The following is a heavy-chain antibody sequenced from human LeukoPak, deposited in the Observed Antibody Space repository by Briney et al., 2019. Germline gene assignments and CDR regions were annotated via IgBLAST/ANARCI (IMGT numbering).Heavy chain of an antibody. CDR3: ARGLPNYGSGSLFDY. D-gene: IGHD3-10*01. J-gene: IGHJ4*02. Sequence: SETLSLTCTVSGGSISSYYWSWIRQPPGKGLEWIGYIYYSGSTNYNPSPKSRVTISVDTSKNQFSLKLSSVTAADTAVYYCARGLPNYGSGSLFDYWGQGTLVTVSS. CDR2: IYYSGST. V-gene: IGHV4-59*01. CDR1: GGSISSYY.